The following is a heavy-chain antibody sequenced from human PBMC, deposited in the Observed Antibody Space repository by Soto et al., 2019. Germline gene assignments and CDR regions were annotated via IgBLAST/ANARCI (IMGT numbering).Heavy chain of an antibody. CDR3: TRGLLTDVFDY. J-gene: IGHJ4*02. V-gene: IGHV3-30-3*01. CDR2: ISYDGSNQ. CDR1: GFTFDTYA. Sequence: PACSLRLSCAASGFTFDTYAMHWVRQAPGKGLEWVAVISYDGSNQFYAGSVKGRFTVSRDNSKNTLYLQVNSLRNDDTAVYYCTRGLLTDVFDYWGQGALVTVSS.